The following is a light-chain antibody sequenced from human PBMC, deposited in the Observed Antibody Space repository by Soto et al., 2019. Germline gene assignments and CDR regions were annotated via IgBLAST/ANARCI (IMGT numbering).Light chain of an antibody. J-gene: IGKJ1*01. V-gene: IGKV3-15*01. CDR2: GTS. CDR3: QQYNNWPPWT. CDR1: QSVSSN. Sequence: IVMTQSPDTLSVSPGERATISCRASQSVSSNLAWYQQKHGQAPRLLIYGTSTRATGIPDRFSGSGSGTEFTLTISSLQSEDFAVYYCQQYNNWPPWTLGQGTKVEIK.